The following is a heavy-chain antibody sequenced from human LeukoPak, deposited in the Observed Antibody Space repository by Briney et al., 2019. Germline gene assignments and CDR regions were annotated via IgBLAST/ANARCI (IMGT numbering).Heavy chain of an antibody. Sequence: ASVKVSCKASGYTFTSYDINWVRQATGQGLEWMGWMNPNSGNTGYAQKFQGRVTMTRNTSISTAYTELSSLRSEDTAVYYCARDDSGWYVSYYYYGMDVWGQGTTVTVSS. CDR2: MNPNSGNT. J-gene: IGHJ6*02. CDR3: ARDDSGWYVSYYYYGMDV. V-gene: IGHV1-8*01. CDR1: GYTFTSYD. D-gene: IGHD6-19*01.